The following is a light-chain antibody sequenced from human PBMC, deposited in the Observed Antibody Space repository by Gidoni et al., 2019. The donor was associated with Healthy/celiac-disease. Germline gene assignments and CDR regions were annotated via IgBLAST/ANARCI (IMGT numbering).Light chain of an antibody. CDR2: TAS. V-gene: IGKV1-9*01. CDR3: QQLNSYPWT. CDR1: QGISSY. J-gene: IGKJ1*01. Sequence: DIQLTQSPSFLSASVGDRVTITCRASQGISSYLAWYQQKPGKAPKLLIYTASTLQSGVPSRFSGSGSGTEFTLTISSLQPEDFATYCCQQLNSYPWTFGQXTKVEIK.